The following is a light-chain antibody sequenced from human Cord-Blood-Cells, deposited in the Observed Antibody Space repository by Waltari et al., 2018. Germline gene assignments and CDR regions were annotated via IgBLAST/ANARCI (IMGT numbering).Light chain of an antibody. CDR1: SSDVGSYNL. Sequence: QSALTQPASVSGSPGLSITISCTGTSSDVGSYNLVSWYQQHPGKAPKLMIYEGSKRLSGVSNRFSGSKSGNTASLTISGLQAEDEADYYCCSYAGSSTFYVFGTGTKVTVL. CDR2: EGS. J-gene: IGLJ1*01. CDR3: CSYAGSSTFYV. V-gene: IGLV2-23*01.